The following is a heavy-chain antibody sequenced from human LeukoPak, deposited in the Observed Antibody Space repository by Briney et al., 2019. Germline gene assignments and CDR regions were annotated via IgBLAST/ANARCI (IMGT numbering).Heavy chain of an antibody. CDR1: GGSISSGGYY. Sequence: SETLSLTCTVSGGSISSGGYYWSWIRQHPGKGLEWIGYIYYSGSTYYNPSLKSRVTISVDTSKNQFSPKLSSVTAADTAVYYCARDHVDGASDAFDIWGQGTMVTVSS. J-gene: IGHJ3*02. V-gene: IGHV4-31*03. CDR3: ARDHVDGASDAFDI. D-gene: IGHD3-10*01. CDR2: IYYSGST.